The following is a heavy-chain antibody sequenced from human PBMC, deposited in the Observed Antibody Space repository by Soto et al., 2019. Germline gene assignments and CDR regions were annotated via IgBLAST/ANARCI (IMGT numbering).Heavy chain of an antibody. Sequence: GGSLRLSCAASGFTFDDYAMHWVRQAPGKGLEWVSGISWNSGSIGYADSVKGRFTISRDNAKNSLYLQMNSLRAEDTALYYCAKDVYGDTNHWYFDLCGRGNLVTVSS. V-gene: IGHV3-9*01. CDR1: GFTFDDYA. CDR3: AKDVYGDTNHWYFDL. D-gene: IGHD4-17*01. CDR2: ISWNSGSI. J-gene: IGHJ2*01.